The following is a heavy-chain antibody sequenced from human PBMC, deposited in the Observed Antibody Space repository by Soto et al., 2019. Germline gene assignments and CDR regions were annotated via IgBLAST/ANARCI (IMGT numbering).Heavy chain of an antibody. CDR2: ISYDGDHK. V-gene: IGHV3-30*18. J-gene: IGHJ6*02. CDR1: GFTFRNYG. CDR3: AKKIMGYAAHSDALGV. D-gene: IGHD5-12*01. Sequence: GSLRLSCTPSGFTFRNYGLLWVRQAPGKGLEWVALISYDGDHKYYPDSARGRFTVSRDNFNNMLFLQMDSLTPEDTAVYYCAKKIMGYAAHSDALGVWGQGTTVTVSS.